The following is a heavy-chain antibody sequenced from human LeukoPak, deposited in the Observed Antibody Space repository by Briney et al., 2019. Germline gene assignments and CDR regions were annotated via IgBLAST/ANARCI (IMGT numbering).Heavy chain of an antibody. D-gene: IGHD3-22*01. V-gene: IGHV3-9*01. CDR1: GFTFDDYA. CDR3: AKDISDYYDSSGYYVY. J-gene: IGHJ4*02. Sequence: GRSLRLSCAASGFTFDDYAMHWVRQAPGKGLEWVSGISWNSGSIGYADSVKGRFTISRDNAKNSLYLQMNSLSAEDTALYYCAKDISDYYDSSGYYVYWGQGTLVTVSS. CDR2: ISWNSGSI.